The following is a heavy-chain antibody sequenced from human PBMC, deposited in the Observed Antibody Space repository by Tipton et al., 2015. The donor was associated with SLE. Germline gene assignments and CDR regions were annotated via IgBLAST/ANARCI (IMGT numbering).Heavy chain of an antibody. CDR3: ARTGYSSSWLYFQH. D-gene: IGHD6-13*01. Sequence: TLSLTCTVSGGSISSGGYYWSWIRQHPGKGLEWIGSIYHSGSTYYNPSLKSRVTISVDTSKNQFSLKLSSVTAADTAVYYCARTGYSSSWLYFQHWGQGTLVTVSS. V-gene: IGHV4-39*07. CDR1: GGSISSGGYY. CDR2: IYHSGST. J-gene: IGHJ1*01.